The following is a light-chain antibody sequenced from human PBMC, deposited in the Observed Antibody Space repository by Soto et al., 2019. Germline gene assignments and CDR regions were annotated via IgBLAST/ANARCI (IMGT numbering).Light chain of an antibody. J-gene: IGKJ1*01. V-gene: IGKV1-5*01. CDR1: QSISSW. CDR3: QQYNSYSQT. CDR2: DAS. Sequence: DIQMTHSPSTLSASVGDRVIITCRASQSISSWLAWYQQKPGKAPKLLIYDASSLESGVPSRFSGSGSGTEFTLTISSLQPDDFATYYCQQYNSYSQTFGQGTKVEVK.